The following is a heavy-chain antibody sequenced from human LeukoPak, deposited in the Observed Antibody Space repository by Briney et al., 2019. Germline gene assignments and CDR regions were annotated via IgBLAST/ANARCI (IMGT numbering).Heavy chain of an antibody. V-gene: IGHV3-30*01. CDR3: ASTVED. CDR1: GFTFSSYA. CDR2: ISYYGSNK. D-gene: IGHD6-19*01. J-gene: IGHJ4*02. Sequence: PGGSLRLSCAASGFTFSSYAMHWLRQAPGKGLEWVAVISYYGSNKYYADSVKGRFTISRDNSKNTLYLQMNSLRTEDTAVYYCASTVEDWGQGTLVTVSS.